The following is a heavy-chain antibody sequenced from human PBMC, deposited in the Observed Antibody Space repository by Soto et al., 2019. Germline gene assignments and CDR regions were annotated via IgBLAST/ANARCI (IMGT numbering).Heavy chain of an antibody. CDR2: INAGNGNT. Sequence: ASVKVSCKASGHTFTSYAMHWVRQAPGQRLEWMGWINAGNGNTKYSQKFQGRVTITRDTSASTAYMELSSLRSEDTAVYYCARVCSGGSCYPHYYYYYGMDVWGQGTTVTVSS. D-gene: IGHD2-15*01. CDR3: ARVCSGGSCYPHYYYYYGMDV. J-gene: IGHJ6*02. CDR1: GHTFTSYA. V-gene: IGHV1-3*01.